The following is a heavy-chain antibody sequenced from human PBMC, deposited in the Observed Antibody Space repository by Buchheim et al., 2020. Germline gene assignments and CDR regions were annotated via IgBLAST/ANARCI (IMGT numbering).Heavy chain of an antibody. V-gene: IGHV3-23*01. Sequence: EVQLLESGGGLVQPGGSLRLSCAASGFTFSSYAMSWVRQAPGKGLEWVSAISGSGGSTYYADSVKGRFTISRDNSKNTLYLQMNSLRAEDTAVYYCAKGPIVVVVAATRSTWFDPWGQGTL. CDR3: AKGPIVVVVAATRSTWFDP. J-gene: IGHJ5*02. CDR2: ISGSGGST. D-gene: IGHD2-15*01. CDR1: GFTFSSYA.